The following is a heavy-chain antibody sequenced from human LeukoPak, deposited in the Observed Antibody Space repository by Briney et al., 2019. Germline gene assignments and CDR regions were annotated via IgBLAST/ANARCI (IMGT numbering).Heavy chain of an antibody. CDR1: GGSISSYH. Sequence: SETLSLTCTVSGGSISSYHWSWIRQPPGKGLEWIGYIYYTGSTNYNPSLKSRVTISVLTSNNQFSLKLSSVTAADTAVYYSARGPSSDYFDSSGYLDYFHHWGQGTLVTVSS. J-gene: IGHJ1*01. V-gene: IGHV4-59*01. CDR2: IYYTGST. D-gene: IGHD3-22*01. CDR3: ARGPSSDYFDSSGYLDYFHH.